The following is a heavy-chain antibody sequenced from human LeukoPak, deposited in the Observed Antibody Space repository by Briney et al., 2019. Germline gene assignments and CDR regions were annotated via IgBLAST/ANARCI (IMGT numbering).Heavy chain of an antibody. D-gene: IGHD4-17*01. CDR3: ASPYGAHGEYFFDC. J-gene: IGHJ4*02. V-gene: IGHV3-7*01. CDR1: GFTFSSYW. Sequence: GGSLRLSCAASGFTFSSYWMSWVRQAPGKGLEWVANIKQDGSEKYYVDSVKGRFTISRDNAKNSLYLQMNSLRADDTAGYYCASPYGAHGEYFFDCWGQRTLVTVSS. CDR2: IKQDGSEK.